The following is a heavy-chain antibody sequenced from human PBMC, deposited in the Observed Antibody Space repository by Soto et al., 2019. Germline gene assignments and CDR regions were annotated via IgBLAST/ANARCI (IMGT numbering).Heavy chain of an antibody. CDR3: ARAPGSFPLYYYGMDV. J-gene: IGHJ6*02. Sequence: ETLSLTCTVSGGSISSYYWSWIRQPPGKGLEWIGYIYYSGSTNYNPSLKSRVTISVDTSKNQFSLKLSSVTAADTAVYYCARAPGSFPLYYYGMDVWGQGTTVTVSS. D-gene: IGHD1-26*01. CDR2: IYYSGST. CDR1: GGSISSYY. V-gene: IGHV4-59*01.